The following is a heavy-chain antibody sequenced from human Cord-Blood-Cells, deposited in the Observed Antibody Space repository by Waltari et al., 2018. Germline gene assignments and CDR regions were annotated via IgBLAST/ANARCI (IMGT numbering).Heavy chain of an antibody. CDR1: GGSISSSSYY. Sequence: QLQLQESGPGLVKPSETLSLPCTVSGGSISSSSYYWGWIRQPPGKGLEWIGSIYYSWTTYYNPSLKSRDTISLETSKNQFSLKLSSVTAADTAVYYCARRVRDGHYNWFDPWGQGTLVTVSS. V-gene: IGHV4-39*01. J-gene: IGHJ5*02. CDR3: ARRVRDGHYNWFDP. CDR2: IYYSWTT.